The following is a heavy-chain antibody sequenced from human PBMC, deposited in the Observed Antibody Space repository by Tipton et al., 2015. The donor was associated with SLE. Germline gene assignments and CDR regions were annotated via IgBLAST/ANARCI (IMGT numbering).Heavy chain of an antibody. Sequence: TLSLTCTVSGYSISSGYYWGWIRQPPGKGLEWIGEINHSGSTNYNPSLKSRVTISVDTSKNQFSLKLSSVTAADTAVYYCARVPGELYYYYGMDVWGQGTTVTVSS. CDR3: ARVPGELYYYYGMDV. V-gene: IGHV4-38-2*02. D-gene: IGHD1-26*01. J-gene: IGHJ6*02. CDR2: INHSGST. CDR1: GYSISSGYY.